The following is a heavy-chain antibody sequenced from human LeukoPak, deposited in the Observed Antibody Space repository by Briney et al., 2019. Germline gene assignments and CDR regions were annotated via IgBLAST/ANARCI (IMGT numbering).Heavy chain of an antibody. Sequence: SETLSLTCTVSGGSISSYYWSWIRQPPGKGLEWIGYIYYSGSTNYNPSLKSRVTISVDTSKNPFSLKLSSVTAADTAVYYCARGDSSGWYPFDYWGQGTLVTVSS. J-gene: IGHJ4*02. D-gene: IGHD6-19*01. CDR2: IYYSGST. V-gene: IGHV4-59*01. CDR1: GGSISSYY. CDR3: ARGDSSGWYPFDY.